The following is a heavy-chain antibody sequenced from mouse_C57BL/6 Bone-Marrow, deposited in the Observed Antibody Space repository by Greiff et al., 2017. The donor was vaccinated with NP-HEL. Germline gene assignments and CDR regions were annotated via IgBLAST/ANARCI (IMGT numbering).Heavy chain of an antibody. J-gene: IGHJ3*01. CDR2: IDPSDSYT. Sequence: QVQLQQPGAELVMPGASVKLSCKASGYTFTSYWMPWVKQRPGQGLEWIGEIDPSDSYTNYTPNFKGKSTLTVDKSSSTAYMQLSSLTSEDSAGYYCARDYDYTWFAYWGQGTLVTVSA. V-gene: IGHV1-69*01. CDR3: ARDYDYTWFAY. CDR1: GYTFTSYW. D-gene: IGHD2-4*01.